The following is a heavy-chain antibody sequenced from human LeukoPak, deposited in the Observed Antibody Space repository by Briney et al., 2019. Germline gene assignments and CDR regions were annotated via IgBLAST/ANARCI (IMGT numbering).Heavy chain of an antibody. CDR3: ANDLYYYDSSGYSPFDY. D-gene: IGHD3-22*01. V-gene: IGHV1-18*01. CDR2: ISVYNGNT. Sequence: ASVKVSCKASGYIFTSYGISWVRQAPGQGLEWMGWISVYNGNTNYAQKLQGRVTMTTDTSTSTAYMELRSLRSDDTAVYYCANDLYYYDSSGYSPFDYWGQGTLVTVS. J-gene: IGHJ4*02. CDR1: GYIFTSYG.